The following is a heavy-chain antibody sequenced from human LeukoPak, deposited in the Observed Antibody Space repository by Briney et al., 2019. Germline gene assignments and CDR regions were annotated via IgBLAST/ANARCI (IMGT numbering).Heavy chain of an antibody. V-gene: IGHV4-61*02. D-gene: IGHD3-3*01. CDR2: IYTSGST. Sequence: SQTLSLTCTVSGGSISSGSYYWSWIRQPAGKGLEWIGRIYTSGSTNYNPSLKSRVTISVDTSKNQFSLKLSSVTAADTAVYYCTRDRGSGYYDNAFDTWGQGTMVTVSS. CDR3: TRDRGSGYYDNAFDT. CDR1: GGSISSGSYY. J-gene: IGHJ3*02.